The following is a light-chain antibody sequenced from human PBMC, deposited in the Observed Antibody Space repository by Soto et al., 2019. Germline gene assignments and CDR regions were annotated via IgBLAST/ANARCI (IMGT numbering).Light chain of an antibody. CDR2: GAS. CDR1: QSVSSNN. CDR3: QQYGRSPFT. V-gene: IGKV3-20*01. Sequence: EIVLTQSPGTLSFSPGEIATLSCRSSQSVSSNNLAWYQQRPGQSPRVVIYGASTRATGIPERFSGSGSGTDFTLTISRLEPEDFALYYCQQYGRSPFTFGPGTKVDIK. J-gene: IGKJ3*01.